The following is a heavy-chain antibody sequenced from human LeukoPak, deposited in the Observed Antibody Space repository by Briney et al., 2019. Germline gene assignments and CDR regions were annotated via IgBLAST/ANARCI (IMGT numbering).Heavy chain of an antibody. Sequence: SETLSLTCGVSGGSIYSHYWGWIRQPPGKGLEWIGDIYYKGNTNYNPSLKSRVTISLDTSKNHLSLTLTSVVAADTAIYYCMRRDTGWNYSDYRGQGILVTVSS. J-gene: IGHJ4*02. CDR2: IYYKGNT. V-gene: IGHV4-59*08. CDR3: MRRDTGWNYSDY. CDR1: GGSIYSHY. D-gene: IGHD6-19*01.